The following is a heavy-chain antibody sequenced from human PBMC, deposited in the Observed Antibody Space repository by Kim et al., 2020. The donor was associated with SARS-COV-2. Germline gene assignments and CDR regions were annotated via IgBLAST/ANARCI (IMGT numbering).Heavy chain of an antibody. D-gene: IGHD3-10*01. CDR1: GGTFSSYA. CDR2: IIPIFGTA. V-gene: IGHV1-69*13. J-gene: IGHJ4*02. CDR3: ARGPFRGVIITPFDY. Sequence: SVKVSCKASGGTFSSYAISWVRQAPGQGLEWMGGIIPIFGTANYAQKFQGRVTITADESTSTAYMELSSLRSEDTAVYYCARGPFRGVIITPFDYWGQGTLVTVSS.